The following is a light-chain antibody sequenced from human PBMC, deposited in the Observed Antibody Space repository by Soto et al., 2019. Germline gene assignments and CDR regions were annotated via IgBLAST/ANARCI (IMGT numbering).Light chain of an antibody. CDR1: QSVSSS. CDR2: GAS. J-gene: IGKJ1*01. CDR3: QQYNNWWT. V-gene: IGKV3-15*01. Sequence: EVVMTQSPATLSMSPGERATLSCRASQSVSSSLAWYQQKPGQAPRLLIYGASTSATGIPDRFSGSGSESDFTLTISCLGAEDCAIYYCQQYNNWWTFGQGTKVEIK.